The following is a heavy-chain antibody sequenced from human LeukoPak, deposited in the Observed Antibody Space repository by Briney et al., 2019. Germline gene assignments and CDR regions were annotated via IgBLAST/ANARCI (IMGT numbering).Heavy chain of an antibody. CDR3: AKGRGRFLEWLSDAFDI. CDR1: GFIFSSYG. V-gene: IGHV3-30*18. D-gene: IGHD3-3*01. J-gene: IGHJ3*02. CDR2: ISYDESNK. Sequence: PGTSLRLSCAAYGFIFSSYGMHWVRQAPGKGLEWVAVISYDESNKYYADSVKGRFTISRDNSKNTLYLQMNSLRAEDTAVYYCAKGRGRFLEWLSDAFDIWGQGTMVTVSS.